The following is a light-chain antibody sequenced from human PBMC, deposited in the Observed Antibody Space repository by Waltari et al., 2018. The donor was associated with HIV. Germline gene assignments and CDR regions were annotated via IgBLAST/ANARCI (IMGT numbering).Light chain of an antibody. CDR2: DDS. Sequence: SYVLTQPPSVSVAPGQTARIPCEGNNIGSQSVHWYQQRPGQAPALVVHDDSDRPSGIPERFSGSNSWNTATLTISRVEAGDEADYYCQVWHSNSDHVVFGGGTKLTVL. V-gene: IGLV3-21*02. J-gene: IGLJ2*01. CDR1: NIGSQS. CDR3: QVWHSNSDHVV.